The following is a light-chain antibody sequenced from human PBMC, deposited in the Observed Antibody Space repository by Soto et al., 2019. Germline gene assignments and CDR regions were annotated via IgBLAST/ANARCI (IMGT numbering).Light chain of an antibody. Sequence: QSVLTQPASVSGSPGQSNTISCTGTSSDVGSYNLVSWYQQHPGKAPKLMIYEGSKRPSGVSNRFSGSKSGNTASLTISGLQAEDEADYYCCSYAGSSTFVFGGGTKVTVL. J-gene: IGLJ2*01. CDR1: SSDVGSYNL. V-gene: IGLV2-23*03. CDR2: EGS. CDR3: CSYAGSSTFV.